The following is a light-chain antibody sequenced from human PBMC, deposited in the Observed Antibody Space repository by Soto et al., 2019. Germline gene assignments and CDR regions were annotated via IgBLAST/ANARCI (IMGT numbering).Light chain of an antibody. CDR2: DVS. J-gene: IGLJ1*01. Sequence: QSVLTQPASVSGSPGQSIAISCIGTSSDIGSYNYVSWYQQHPGKAPKLMIYDVSNRPSGVSDRFSGSKSGNTASLTISGLQAEDEADYYCKSFTTSSTYVFGTGTKVTV. CDR3: KSFTTSSTYV. V-gene: IGLV2-14*01. CDR1: SSDIGSYNY.